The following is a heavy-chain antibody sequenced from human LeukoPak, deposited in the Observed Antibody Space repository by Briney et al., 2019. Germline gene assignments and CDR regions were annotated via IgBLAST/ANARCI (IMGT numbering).Heavy chain of an antibody. D-gene: IGHD4-23*01. CDR1: GFTFSNYW. V-gene: IGHV3-7*01. Sequence: GGSLRLSCAASGFTFSNYWMMWVRQAPGKGLEWVTNIRQDGSEENYVDSVRGRFTISRDNAKISLYLQMDSLRAEDTAVYYCATDRKVGTWDPRFDYWGQGTLVTVSS. CDR3: ATDRKVGTWDPRFDY. J-gene: IGHJ4*02. CDR2: IRQDGSEE.